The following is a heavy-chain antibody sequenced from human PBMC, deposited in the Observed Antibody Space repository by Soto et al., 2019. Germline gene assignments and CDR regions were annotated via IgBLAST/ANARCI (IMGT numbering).Heavy chain of an antibody. J-gene: IGHJ4*02. V-gene: IGHV1-46*03. D-gene: IGHD1-1*01. CDR2: FNPNGGST. CDR3: ARGGHNWNDEYCFDY. CDR1: GYTFTTYY. Sequence: QVQLVQSEAEVKKPGASVKVSCKASGYTFTTYYMDWVRQAPGQGPEWMGIFNPNGGSTLYARKFQGRVTMTGDTSTSTVYMELSSLRSEDTAVYYCARGGHNWNDEYCFDYWGQGTLVTVSS.